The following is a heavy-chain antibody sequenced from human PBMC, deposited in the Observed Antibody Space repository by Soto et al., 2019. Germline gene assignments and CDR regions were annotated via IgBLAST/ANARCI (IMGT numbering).Heavy chain of an antibody. V-gene: IGHV3-21*01. J-gene: IGHJ4*02. CDR3: AREVRSSIAARKVDGYFDY. Sequence: EVQLVESGGGLVKPGGSLRLSCAASGFTFSSYSMNWVRQAPGKGLEWVSSISSSSSYIYYADSVKGRFTISRDNAKNSLYLQMNSLRAEDTAVYYCAREVRSSIAARKVDGYFDYWGQGTLVTVSS. CDR2: ISSSSSYI. CDR1: GFTFSSYS. D-gene: IGHD6-6*01.